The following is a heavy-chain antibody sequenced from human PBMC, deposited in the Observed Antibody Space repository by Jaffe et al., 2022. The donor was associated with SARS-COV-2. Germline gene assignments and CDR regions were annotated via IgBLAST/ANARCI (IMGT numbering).Heavy chain of an antibody. CDR2: IKSKTDGGTT. J-gene: IGHJ6*02. D-gene: IGHD4-17*01. V-gene: IGHV3-15*01. CDR3: TTEYTDGEVYYYYGMDV. Sequence: EVQLVESGGGLVKPGGSLRLSCAASGFTFSNAWMSWVRQAPGKGLEWVGRIKSKTDGGTTDYAAPVKGRFTISRDDSKNTLYLQMNSLKTEDTAVYYCTTEYTDGEVYYYYGMDVWGQGTTVTVSS. CDR1: GFTFSNAW.